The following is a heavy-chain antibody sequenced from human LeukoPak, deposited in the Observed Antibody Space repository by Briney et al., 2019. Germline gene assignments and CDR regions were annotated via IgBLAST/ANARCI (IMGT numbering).Heavy chain of an antibody. CDR2: INHSGST. Sequence: SETLSLTCAVYGGSFSGYYWSWIRQPPGKELEWIGEINHSGSTNYNPSLKSRVTISVDTSKNQFSLKLSSVTAADTAVYYCARQDGGYYYYYYMDVWGKGTTVTVSS. CDR3: ARQDGGYYYYYYMDV. V-gene: IGHV4-34*01. CDR1: GGSFSGYY. J-gene: IGHJ6*03.